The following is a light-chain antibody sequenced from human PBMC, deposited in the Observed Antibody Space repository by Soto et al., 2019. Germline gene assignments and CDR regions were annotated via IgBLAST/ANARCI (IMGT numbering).Light chain of an antibody. CDR3: LQGYNFPHT. J-gene: IGKJ3*01. CDR1: QDIRND. V-gene: IGKV1-6*01. CDR2: AAS. Sequence: ATQMTQSPSSLSASVGDRVTITCRASQDIRNDLGWYQQKPGKAPNLLIYAASTLQIGVPSRFSGSGSGTDFTLTISSLQPEDFATYYCLQGYNFPHTFGPGTKVDIK.